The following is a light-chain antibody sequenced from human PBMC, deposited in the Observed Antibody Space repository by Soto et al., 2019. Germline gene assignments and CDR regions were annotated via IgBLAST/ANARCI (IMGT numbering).Light chain of an antibody. J-gene: IGKJ1*01. V-gene: IGKV3-11*01. Sequence: DILLTQSAATLYLSLGQRATLSCRASQSVSSSLAWYQQIPGQAPRLLIYDASNRATGIPARFGGSGSGTDFTLTISSLEPEDFAVYYCQQRSNWRWTFGQGTKVDIK. CDR2: DAS. CDR3: QQRSNWRWT. CDR1: QSVSSS.